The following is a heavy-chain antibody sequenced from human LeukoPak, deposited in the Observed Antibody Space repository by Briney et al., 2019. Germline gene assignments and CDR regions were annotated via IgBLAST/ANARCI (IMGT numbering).Heavy chain of an antibody. CDR2: IFSGEST. CDR3: ARGGGGGVTHFDN. CDR1: GFSFSIYS. V-gene: IGHV3-53*01. J-gene: IGHJ4*02. Sequence: PGGSLRLSCVASGFSFSIYSMSWVRQAPGKGLEWVSLIFSGESTYYADSVKGRFTISRDNSENTLYLQMNSLRAEDTAIYYCARGGGGGVTHFDNWGQGTLVTVSS. D-gene: IGHD2-21*02.